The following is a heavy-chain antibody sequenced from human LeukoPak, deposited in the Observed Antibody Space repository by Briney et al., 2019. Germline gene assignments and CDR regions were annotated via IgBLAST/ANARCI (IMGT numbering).Heavy chain of an antibody. Sequence: GGPLRLSCAASGFTFRKYAMTWVRQAPGKGLEWVSDITASVTTTYYADSVKTRFTTSIDYSKNSLSLQMSCLSAEDTALYYCAKYISVSGAYYAFDYSGQGTLCTVSS. CDR3: AKYISVSGAYYAFDY. J-gene: IGHJ4*02. CDR1: GFTFRKYA. V-gene: IGHV3-23*01. CDR2: ITASVTTT. D-gene: IGHD3-10*01.